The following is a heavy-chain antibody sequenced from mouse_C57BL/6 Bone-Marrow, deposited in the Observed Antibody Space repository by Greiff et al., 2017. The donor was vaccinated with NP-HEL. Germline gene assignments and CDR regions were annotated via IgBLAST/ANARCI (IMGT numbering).Heavy chain of an antibody. CDR1: GFNIKDDY. V-gene: IGHV14-4*01. Sequence: VQLQQSGAELVRPGASVKLSCTASGFNIKDDYMHWVKQRPEQGLEWIGWIDPENGDTEYASKFQGKAPIPADTSSNTAYLQLSSLTSEDTAVYYCTFRAWFAYWGQGTLVTGSA. CDR3: TFRAWFAY. CDR2: IDPENGDT. J-gene: IGHJ3*01.